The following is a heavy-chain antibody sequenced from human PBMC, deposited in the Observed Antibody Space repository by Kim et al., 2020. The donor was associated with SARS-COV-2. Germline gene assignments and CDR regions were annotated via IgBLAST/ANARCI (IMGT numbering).Heavy chain of an antibody. CDR1: GGSFSGYY. CDR3: ARGGPYYYDSSGYYNLGLSFDY. V-gene: IGHV4-34*01. J-gene: IGHJ4*02. Sequence: SETLSLTCAVYGGSFSGYYWSWIRQPPGKGLEWIGEINHSGSTNYNPSLKSRVTISVDTSKNQFSLKLSSVTAADTAVYYCARGGPYYYDSSGYYNLGLSFDYWGQGTLVTVSS. CDR2: INHSGST. D-gene: IGHD3-22*01.